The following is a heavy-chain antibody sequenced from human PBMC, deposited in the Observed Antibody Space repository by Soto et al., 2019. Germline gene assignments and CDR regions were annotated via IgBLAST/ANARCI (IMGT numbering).Heavy chain of an antibody. V-gene: IGHV1-46*01. CDR3: ARPLIGNTVDL. CDR1: GYTFINYF. J-gene: IGHJ3*01. D-gene: IGHD1-7*01. Sequence: QAQLLQSGAEMKKPGASVKVSCKASGYTFINYFIHWVRQAPGQGLEWIGIVHPSRGTADYAQKFQGRGTPTHGKATRTVDMDLSSLRSEDTAVYYCARPLIGNTVDLWGQGTTVIVSS. CDR2: VHPSRGTA.